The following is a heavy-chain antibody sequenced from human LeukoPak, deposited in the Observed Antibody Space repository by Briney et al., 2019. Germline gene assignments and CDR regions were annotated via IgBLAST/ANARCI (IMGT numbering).Heavy chain of an antibody. V-gene: IGHV1-46*03. J-gene: IGHJ4*02. CDR3: ATTQYSSSSAVDY. CDR2: INPSGGST. D-gene: IGHD6-6*01. CDR1: GSPFPSYY. Sequence: ASVKVSCKASGSPFPSYYMHWVRQAPGQGLEWMGIINPSGGSTSYAQKFQGRVTMTRDTSTSTVYMELSSLRSEDTAVYYCATTQYSSSSAVDYWGQGTLVTVSS.